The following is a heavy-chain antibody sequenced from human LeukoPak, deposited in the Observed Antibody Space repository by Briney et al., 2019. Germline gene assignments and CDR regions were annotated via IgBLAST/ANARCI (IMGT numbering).Heavy chain of an antibody. D-gene: IGHD3-10*01. Sequence: GGSLRLSCAASGFTFSSYAMSWVRQAPGKGLEWVSAISGSGGSTYYADSVKDRFTISRDNSKNTLYLQMNSLRAEDTAVYYCAKVIRQLWFGELYSYYYGMDVWGQGTTVTVSS. J-gene: IGHJ6*02. CDR2: ISGSGGST. V-gene: IGHV3-23*01. CDR1: GFTFSSYA. CDR3: AKVIRQLWFGELYSYYYGMDV.